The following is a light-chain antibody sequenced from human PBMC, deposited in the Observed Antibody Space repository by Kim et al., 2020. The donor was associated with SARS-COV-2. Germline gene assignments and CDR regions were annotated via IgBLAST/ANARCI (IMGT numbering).Light chain of an antibody. CDR1: SSNIGDYNY. Sequence: GLAVTITSTGTSSNIGDYNYVSWYQQHPDKAPKLIIYEVNKRPSGVPARFSASKSGNTASLTVSELQSDDEADYYCSSYVHGDQFAFGTGTKVTVL. J-gene: IGLJ1*01. CDR2: EVN. V-gene: IGLV2-8*01. CDR3: SSYVHGDQFA.